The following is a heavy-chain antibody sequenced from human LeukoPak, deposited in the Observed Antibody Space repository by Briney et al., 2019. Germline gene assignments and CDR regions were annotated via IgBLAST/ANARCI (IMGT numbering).Heavy chain of an antibody. CDR3: AKTTYGNYGGYFDY. CDR1: GFTFSSYA. CDR2: INDNGADT. Sequence: GGSLRLSCAASGFTFSSYAMSWVRQAPGKGLKWVSTINDNGADTYYADSVKGRFTISRDNSYNTVSLQMNSLRDEDTGVYYCAKTTYGNYGGYFDYWGQGTLVTVSS. V-gene: IGHV3-23*01. J-gene: IGHJ4*03. D-gene: IGHD4-11*01.